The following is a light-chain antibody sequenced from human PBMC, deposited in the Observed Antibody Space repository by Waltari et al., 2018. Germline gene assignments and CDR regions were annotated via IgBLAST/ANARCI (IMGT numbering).Light chain of an antibody. J-gene: IGKJ1*01. Sequence: IVLTQSPATLSLSPGERATLSCRASQTGSTYLAWFQQKPGQAPQLLIYDASTRAPGIPARFSGSESGTDFSLTISSLEPEDFAVYYCLQRSLWPWTFGQGTKVAVK. V-gene: IGKV3-11*01. CDR3: LQRSLWPWT. CDR1: QTGSTY. CDR2: DAS.